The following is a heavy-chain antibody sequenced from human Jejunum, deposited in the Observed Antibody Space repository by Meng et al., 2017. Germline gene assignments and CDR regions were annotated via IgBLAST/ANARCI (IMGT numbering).Heavy chain of an antibody. Sequence: LTDSAPGLGQPQESLSPPGAVAVGPIESNICWTWSPQPPGQGLEWIGEVYHSGSTHYNPSLQSRVTISIDNSKNRFSLSLNSVTAADTAIYYCARADYVRYFDLWGRGTLVTVSS. D-gene: IGHD3-10*02. CDR1: VGPIESNIC. V-gene: IGHV4-4*03. CDR2: VYHSGST. J-gene: IGHJ2*01. CDR3: ARADYVRYFDL.